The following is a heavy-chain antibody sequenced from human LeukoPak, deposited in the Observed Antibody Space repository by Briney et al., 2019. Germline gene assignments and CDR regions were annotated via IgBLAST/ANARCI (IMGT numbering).Heavy chain of an antibody. V-gene: IGHV1-8*03. J-gene: IGHJ4*02. Sequence: ASVKVSCKASGYTFTNYDINWVRQATGQGLEWMGYMNPNSGNTGYAQKFQGRVTITKNTSISTAYMELSSLRSEDTAVYYCSREGFDYWGQGTLVTVSS. CDR1: GYTFTNYD. CDR3: SREGFDY. CDR2: MNPNSGNT.